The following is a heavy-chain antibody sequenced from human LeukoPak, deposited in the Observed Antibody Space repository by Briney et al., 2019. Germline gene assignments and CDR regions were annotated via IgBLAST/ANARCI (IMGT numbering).Heavy chain of an antibody. J-gene: IGHJ4*02. V-gene: IGHV1-2*02. CDR1: GYTFTGYY. Sequence: ASVKVSCKASGYTFTGYYMHWVRQAPGQGLEWMGWINPDSGGTNYAQKFQSRVTMTRDTSISTAYMELSRLRSDDTAVYYCATDMMNGTTWRDYWGQGTLVLVSS. D-gene: IGHD1-1*01. CDR2: INPDSGGT. CDR3: ATDMMNGTTWRDY.